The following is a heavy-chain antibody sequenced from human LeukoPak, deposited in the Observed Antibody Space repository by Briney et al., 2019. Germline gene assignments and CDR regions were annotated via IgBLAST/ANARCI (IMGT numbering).Heavy chain of an antibody. V-gene: IGHV4-34*01. D-gene: IGHD2-15*01. CDR1: GGSISSYY. CDR2: INHSGST. Sequence: SETLSLTCTVSGGSISSYYWSWIRQPPGKGLEWIGEINHSGSTNYNPSLKSRVTISVDTSKNQFSLKLSSVTAADTAVYYCAREGGDCSGGSCGDAFDIWGQGTMVTVSS. CDR3: AREGGDCSGGSCGDAFDI. J-gene: IGHJ3*02.